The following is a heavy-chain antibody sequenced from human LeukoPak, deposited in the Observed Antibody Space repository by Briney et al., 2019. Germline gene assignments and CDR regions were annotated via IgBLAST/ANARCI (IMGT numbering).Heavy chain of an antibody. V-gene: IGHV3-15*01. D-gene: IGHD3-10*01. CDR3: TTAGLRLQDYVLLWFGELSPSDY. CDR2: IKSKTDGGTT. CDR1: GFTFSNAW. Sequence: PGGSLRLSCAASGFTFSNAWMSWVRQAPGKGLEWVGRIKSKTDGGTTDYAAPVKGRFTISRDDSKNTLYLQMNSLKTEDTAVYYCTTAGLRLQDYVLLWFGELSPSDYWGQGTLVTVSS. J-gene: IGHJ4*02.